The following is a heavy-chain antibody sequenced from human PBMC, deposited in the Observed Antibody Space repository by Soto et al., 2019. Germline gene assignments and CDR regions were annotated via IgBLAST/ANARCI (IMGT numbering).Heavy chain of an antibody. CDR3: ARQVGMTTVTPFDP. CDR2: INGYDGNT. J-gene: IGHJ5*02. D-gene: IGHD4-17*01. Sequence: ASVKVSCKASGFTFTRYGISWVRQAPGQGLEWMGWINGYDGNTHYAQKFQSRVTMTTDTSTTTAYLQWSSLKASDTAMYYCARQVGMTTVTPFDPWGQGTLVTVSS. V-gene: IGHV1-18*01. CDR1: GFTFTRYG.